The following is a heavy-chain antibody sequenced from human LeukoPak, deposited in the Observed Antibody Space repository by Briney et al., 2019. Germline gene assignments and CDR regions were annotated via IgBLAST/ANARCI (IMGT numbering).Heavy chain of an antibody. CDR2: IITIFGTA. CDR3: AILVGYCRGGSCLSPFDY. V-gene: IGHV1-69*13. J-gene: IGHJ4*02. D-gene: IGHD2-15*01. CDR1: GGTFSSYA. Sequence: GASVKVSCKASGGTFSSYAISWVRQAPGQGLEWMGGIITIFGTANYAQKFQGRVTITADESTSTAYMELSSLRSEDTAVYYCAILVGYCRGGSCLSPFDYWGQGTLVTVSS.